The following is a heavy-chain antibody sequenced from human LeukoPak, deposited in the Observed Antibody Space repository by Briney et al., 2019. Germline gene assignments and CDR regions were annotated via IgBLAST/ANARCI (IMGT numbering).Heavy chain of an antibody. D-gene: IGHD3-22*01. CDR2: IYYSGST. J-gene: IGHJ4*02. Sequence: SETLSLTCAVSGGSISSGGYSWSWIRQPPGKGLEWIGYIYYSGSTNYNPSLKSRVTISVDTSKNQFSLKLSSVTAADTAVYYCARVRNYYDSSGYHDYWGQGTLVTVSS. CDR1: GGSISSGGYS. V-gene: IGHV4-61*08. CDR3: ARVRNYYDSSGYHDY.